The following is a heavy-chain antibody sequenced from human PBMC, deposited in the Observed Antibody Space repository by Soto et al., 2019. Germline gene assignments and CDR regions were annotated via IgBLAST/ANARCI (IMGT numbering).Heavy chain of an antibody. V-gene: IGHV4-59*01. Sequence: SETLSLTCTVSGGSISSYYWSWIRQPPGKGLEWIGYIYYSGSTNYNPSLKSRVTISVDTSKNQFSLKLSSVTAADTAVYYCAREAVGCSGGSCPFDYWGQGTLVTVSS. D-gene: IGHD2-15*01. CDR2: IYYSGST. CDR1: GGSISSYY. CDR3: AREAVGCSGGSCPFDY. J-gene: IGHJ4*02.